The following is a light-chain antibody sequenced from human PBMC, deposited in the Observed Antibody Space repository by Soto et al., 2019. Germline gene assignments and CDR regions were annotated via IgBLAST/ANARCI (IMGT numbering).Light chain of an antibody. Sequence: QSLLTHPASLSGSPGQSITISCTGTSSDVGGYNYVSWYQQHPGKAPKLMIYEVSNRPSGVSNRFSGSKSGNTASLTISGLQAEDEADYYCTSYTSTTTYVFGTGTKATVL. J-gene: IGLJ1*01. CDR2: EVS. CDR3: TSYTSTTTYV. V-gene: IGLV2-14*01. CDR1: SSDVGGYNY.